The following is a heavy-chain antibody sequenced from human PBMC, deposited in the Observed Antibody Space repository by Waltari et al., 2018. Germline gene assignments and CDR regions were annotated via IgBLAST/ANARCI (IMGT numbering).Heavy chain of an antibody. Sequence: EVQLVESGGGLIQPGGSLRLSCAASGFTVSGKYMIWVRQAPGKGREWVQVIYSVGSTDDADSGKGRVTISRDTSRNTLYLQMNSLRAEETAVYYCGSGSAWYGYFDLWGRGTLVTVSS. J-gene: IGHJ2*01. CDR1: GFTVSGKY. CDR3: GSGSAWYGYFDL. D-gene: IGHD6-19*01. CDR2: IYSVGST. V-gene: IGHV3-53*01.